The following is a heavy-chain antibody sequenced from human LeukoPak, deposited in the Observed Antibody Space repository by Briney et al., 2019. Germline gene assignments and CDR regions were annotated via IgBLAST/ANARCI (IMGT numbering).Heavy chain of an antibody. Sequence: SVKVSCKASGGTFSSYAISWMRQAPGKGLEWMGRINHILGIKNHAQKFQGRVTITADKSTSTAYMELSSLRSEDTAVYYCARGPQGMPGIAVAGKPEYYYYGMDVWGQGTTVTVSS. V-gene: IGHV1-69*04. CDR3: ARGPQGMPGIAVAGKPEYYYYGMDV. CDR2: INHILGIK. CDR1: GGTFSSYA. D-gene: IGHD6-19*01. J-gene: IGHJ6*02.